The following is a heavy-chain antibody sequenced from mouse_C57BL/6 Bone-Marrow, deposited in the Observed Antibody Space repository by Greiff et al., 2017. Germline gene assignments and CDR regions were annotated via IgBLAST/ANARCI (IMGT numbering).Heavy chain of an antibody. CDR2: IWSGGST. CDR3: TRNGYGFDY. Sequence: VQLQQSGPGLVQPSQCLSITCTVSGFSLTSYGVHWVRQSPGKGLEWRGVIWSGGSTDSYAAFLSRLSISTDNSKSQVFFKMNSLQADDTAIYYCTRNGYGFDYWGQGTTLTVSS. J-gene: IGHJ2*01. V-gene: IGHV2-2*01. CDR1: GFSLTSYG. D-gene: IGHD1-1*01.